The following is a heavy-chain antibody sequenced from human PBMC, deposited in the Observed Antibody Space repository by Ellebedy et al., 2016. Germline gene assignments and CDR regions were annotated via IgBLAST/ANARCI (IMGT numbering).Heavy chain of an antibody. J-gene: IGHJ4*02. CDR1: GGSISSSSYY. CDR3: AELGSDY. V-gene: IGHV4-39*07. Sequence: SETLSLXXTVSGGSISSSSYYWGWIRQPPGKGLEWIGSIYYSGNTYYNPSLKSRVTISVDTSKNQFSLKLSSVTATDTALYYCAELGSDYWGQGTLVTVSS. CDR2: IYYSGNT. D-gene: IGHD1-7*01.